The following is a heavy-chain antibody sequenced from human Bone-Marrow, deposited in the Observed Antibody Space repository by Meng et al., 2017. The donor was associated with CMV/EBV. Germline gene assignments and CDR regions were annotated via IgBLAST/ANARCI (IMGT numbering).Heavy chain of an antibody. Sequence: GESLKILCAASGFTFSSYAMHWVRQAPGKGLEWVADISYDGSNKYYADSVKDRFTISRDNSKNTLYPQMNSLRAEDTSVYYCARVGDLYQPRDKYYGMDVWGQGTMVTVSS. CDR2: ISYDGSNK. V-gene: IGHV3-30*04. CDR3: ARVGDLYQPRDKYYGMDV. J-gene: IGHJ6*02. CDR1: GFTFSSYA. D-gene: IGHD2-2*01.